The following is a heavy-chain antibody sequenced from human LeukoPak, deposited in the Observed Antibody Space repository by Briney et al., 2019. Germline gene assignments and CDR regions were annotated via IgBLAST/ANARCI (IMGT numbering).Heavy chain of an antibody. J-gene: IGHJ4*02. CDR1: GFTFSSYA. CDR3: AKDSGYDDEFDY. V-gene: IGHV3-23*01. CDR2: ISGSGGST. D-gene: IGHD5-12*01. Sequence: AGGSLRLSCAASGFTFSSYAMSWVRQAPGKGLEWVSAISGSGGSTYYADSVKGRFTISRDNSKNTLYLQMNSLRAEDTALYYCAKDSGYDDEFDYWGQGTLVTVSS.